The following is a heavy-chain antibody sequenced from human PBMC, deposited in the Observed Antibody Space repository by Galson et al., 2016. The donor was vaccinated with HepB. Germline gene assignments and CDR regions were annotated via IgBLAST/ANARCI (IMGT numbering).Heavy chain of an antibody. V-gene: IGHV3-48*01. Sequence: SLRLSCAASGFSFSTYSMNWVRQAPGKGLEWVAYISGSGMTIIYADSVRGRFSISRDNAKNTLYLQMNSLRVDDTAVYYCAKRDYSDSDGYLPLFDRWGQGTLVTVSS. CDR3: AKRDYSDSDGYLPLFDR. CDR2: ISGSGMTI. CDR1: GFSFSTYS. D-gene: IGHD3-22*01. J-gene: IGHJ4*02.